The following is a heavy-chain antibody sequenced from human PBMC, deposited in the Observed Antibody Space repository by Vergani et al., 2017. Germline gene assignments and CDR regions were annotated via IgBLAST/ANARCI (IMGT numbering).Heavy chain of an antibody. Sequence: QVQLVQSGAEVKEPGASVKVSCTTSGYTFTSYDINWVRQAAGQGLEWMGWMNPDSGNTGFALKFQGRVTMTRDSSISTAYMELSSLGSEDTALYYCARGPARIFTSEPYSFGHWGLGTLVTVSS. J-gene: IGHJ4*02. CDR3: ARGPARIFTSEPYSFGH. CDR2: MNPDSGNT. CDR1: GYTFTSYD. D-gene: IGHD6-6*01. V-gene: IGHV1-8*01.